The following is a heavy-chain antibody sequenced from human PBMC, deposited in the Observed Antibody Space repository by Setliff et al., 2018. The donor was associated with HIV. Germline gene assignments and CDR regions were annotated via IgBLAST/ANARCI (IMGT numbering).Heavy chain of an antibody. CDR1: GYVFTNYW. V-gene: IGHV5-51*01. CDR2: ISPDDSDT. D-gene: IGHD3-3*01. Sequence: GESLKISCKSSGYVFTNYWIGWVRQMPGKGLEWMGIISPDDSDTRYSPSFQGQVTISVDKTTSTAYLQWSSLKASDSAIYYCARHFGISYRSPFDPWGQGTLVTVSS. CDR3: ARHFGISYRSPFDP. J-gene: IGHJ5*02.